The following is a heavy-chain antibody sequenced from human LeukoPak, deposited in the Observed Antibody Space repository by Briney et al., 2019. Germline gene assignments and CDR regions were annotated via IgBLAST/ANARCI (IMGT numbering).Heavy chain of an antibody. Sequence: RSSETLSLTCTVSGGSISSSSYYWGWIRQPPGKGLEWIGSIYYSGSTYYNPSLKSRVTISVDTSKNQFSLKLSSVTAADTAVYYCARRSLAYCGGDCPSVFDYWGQGTLVTVSS. V-gene: IGHV4-39*01. CDR2: IYYSGST. D-gene: IGHD2-21*01. J-gene: IGHJ4*02. CDR1: GGSISSSSYY. CDR3: ARRSLAYCGGDCPSVFDY.